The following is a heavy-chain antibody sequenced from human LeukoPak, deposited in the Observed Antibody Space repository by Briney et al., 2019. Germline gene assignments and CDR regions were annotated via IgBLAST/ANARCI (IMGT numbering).Heavy chain of an antibody. J-gene: IGHJ6*02. CDR2: ISSSGSTI. CDR3: ARLGVEDTAMVTWYYYYYGMDV. D-gene: IGHD5-18*01. CDR1: GFTFSDYY. V-gene: IGHV3-11*01. Sequence: GGSLRLSCAASGFTFSDYYMSWIRQAPGKGLEWVSYISSSGSTIYYADSVKGRFTISRDNAKNSLYLQMNSLRAEDTAVYYCARLGVEDTAMVTWYYYYYGMDVWGQGTTATVSS.